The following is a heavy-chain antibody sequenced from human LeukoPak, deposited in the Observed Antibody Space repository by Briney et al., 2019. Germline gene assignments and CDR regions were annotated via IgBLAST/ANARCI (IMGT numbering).Heavy chain of an antibody. Sequence: GASVKVSCKASGYTFTSYYMHWVRQAPGQGLEWMGIINPSGGSTSYAQKFQGRVTMTRDTSTSTVYMELSSLRSEDTAVYYCARVRDGVGATERVWFDPWGQGTLVTVSS. D-gene: IGHD1-26*01. CDR2: INPSGGST. V-gene: IGHV1-46*01. CDR1: GYTFTSYY. CDR3: ARVRDGVGATERVWFDP. J-gene: IGHJ5*02.